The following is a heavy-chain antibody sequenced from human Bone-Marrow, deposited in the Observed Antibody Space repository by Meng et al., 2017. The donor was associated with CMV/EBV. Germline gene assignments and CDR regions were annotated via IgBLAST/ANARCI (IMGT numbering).Heavy chain of an antibody. CDR3: AKDHSYGYVSWYFDS. Sequence: GESLKISCAASGFTFSSYGMHWVRQALGKGLEWVAFIRYDEINKYYADSVKGRFTISRDNSKNTLYLQMNSLRTEDTAVYYCAKDHSYGYVSWYFDSWGQGTLVTVSS. D-gene: IGHD5-18*01. CDR1: GFTFSSYG. V-gene: IGHV3-30*02. CDR2: IRYDEINK. J-gene: IGHJ4*02.